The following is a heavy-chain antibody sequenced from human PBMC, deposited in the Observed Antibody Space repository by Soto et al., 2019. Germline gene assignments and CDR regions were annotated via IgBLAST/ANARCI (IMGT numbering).Heavy chain of an antibody. CDR2: ISGGGDGT. V-gene: IGHV3-23*01. J-gene: IGHJ3*02. Sequence: EVQLLESGGGLVQPGGSLRLSCAASGFTFSSYAMSWVRQAPGKGLEWVSTISGGGDGTYYADSVKGRFTISRGNSRNTVSLQMHSLTAEDTAVYYCAKKGLGSLTTYCSGGDCHYASDIWGQGTMVTVSS. CDR1: GFTFSSYA. D-gene: IGHD2-15*01. CDR3: AKKGLGSLTTYCSGGDCHYASDI.